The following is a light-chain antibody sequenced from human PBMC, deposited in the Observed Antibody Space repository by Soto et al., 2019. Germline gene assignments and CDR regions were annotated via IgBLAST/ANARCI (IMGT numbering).Light chain of an antibody. CDR3: SSYAGSYTLV. CDR1: SSDVGAYSY. Sequence: QSVLTQPRSVSGSPGQSVTISCTGTSSDVGAYSYVSWYQQHPGKAPELMIYDVIKRPSGVPDRFSGSKSGNTASLTISGIQAEDEADYYCSSYAGSYTLVFGGGTKVTVL. V-gene: IGLV2-11*01. CDR2: DVI. J-gene: IGLJ2*01.